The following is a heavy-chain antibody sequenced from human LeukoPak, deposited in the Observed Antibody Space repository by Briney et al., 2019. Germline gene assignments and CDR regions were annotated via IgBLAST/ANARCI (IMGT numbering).Heavy chain of an antibody. CDR2: IYYSGST. J-gene: IGHJ3*02. D-gene: IGHD5-12*01. Sequence: PSETLSLTCTVSGGSISSGGYYWSWIRQHPGKGLEWIGYIYYSGSTYYNPSLKSRVTISVDTSKNQFSLKLSSVTAADTAVYYCARGWIQRHDAFDIWGQETMVTVSS. CDR1: GGSISSGGYY. V-gene: IGHV4-31*03. CDR3: ARGWIQRHDAFDI.